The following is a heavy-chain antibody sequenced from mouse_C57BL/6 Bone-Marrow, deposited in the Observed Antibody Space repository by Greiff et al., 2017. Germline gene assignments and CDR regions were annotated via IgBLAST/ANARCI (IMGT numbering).Heavy chain of an antibody. Sequence: VKLQESGAELVRPGASVTLSCKASGYTFTDYEMHWVKQTPVHGLEWIGAIDPETGGTAYNQKFKGKAILTADKSSSTAYMELRSLTSEDSAVYYCTRNYGSSCDYWGQGTTLTVSS. V-gene: IGHV1-15*01. CDR1: GYTFTDYE. J-gene: IGHJ2*01. CDR2: IDPETGGT. D-gene: IGHD1-1*01. CDR3: TRNYGSSCDY.